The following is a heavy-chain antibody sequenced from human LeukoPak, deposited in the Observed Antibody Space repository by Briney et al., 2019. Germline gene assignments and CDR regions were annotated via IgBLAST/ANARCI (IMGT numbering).Heavy chain of an antibody. CDR3: AKDQSKVRGVIYGMDV. CDR2: ISYDGSNK. V-gene: IGHV3-30*18. J-gene: IGHJ6*02. CDR1: GFTFSSYG. Sequence: GRSLRLSCAASGFTFSSYGMHWVRQAPGKGLEWVAVISYDGSNKYYADSVKGRFTISRDNSKNTLYLQMNSLRAEDTAVYYCAKDQSKVRGVIYGMDVWGQGTTVTVSS. D-gene: IGHD3-10*01.